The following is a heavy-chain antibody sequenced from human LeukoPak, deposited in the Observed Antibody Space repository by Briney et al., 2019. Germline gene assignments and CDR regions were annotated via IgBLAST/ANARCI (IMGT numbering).Heavy chain of an antibody. CDR3: ARDPAGYYDSSGYFDY. CDR1: GYTFTSYY. CDR2: INPNSGGT. V-gene: IGHV1-2*02. J-gene: IGHJ4*02. Sequence: ASVQVSCKASGYTFTSYYMHWVRQAPGQGLEWMGWINPNSGGTNYAQKFQGRVTMTRDTSISTAYMELSRLRSDDTAVYYCARDPAGYYDSSGYFDYWGQGTLVTVSS. D-gene: IGHD3-22*01.